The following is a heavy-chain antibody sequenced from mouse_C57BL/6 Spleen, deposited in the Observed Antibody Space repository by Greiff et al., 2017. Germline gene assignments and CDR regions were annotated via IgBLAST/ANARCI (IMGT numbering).Heavy chain of an antibody. CDR1: GYTFTSYW. J-gene: IGHJ4*01. CDR2: IDPSDSYT. D-gene: IGHD1-1*01. Sequence: QVQLKQPGAELVMPGASVKLSCKASGYTFTSYWMHWVKQRPGQGLEWIGEIDPSDSYTNYNQKFKGKSTLTVDKSSSTAYMQLSSLTSEDSAVYYCARRGPFITTVVSNYYAMDYWGQGTSVTVSS. CDR3: ARRGPFITTVVSNYYAMDY. V-gene: IGHV1-69*01.